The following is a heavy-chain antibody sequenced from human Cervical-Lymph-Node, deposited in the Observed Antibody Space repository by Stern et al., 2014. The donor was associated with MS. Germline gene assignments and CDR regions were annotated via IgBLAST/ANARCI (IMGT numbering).Heavy chain of an antibody. Sequence: VQLVESGGGVVQPGRSLRLSCAAFGFTFNTSVMHWVRQAPGKGLEWVAVISHDGSDENFADSVKGRFTISRDNSKNTLYLQMNSLRVEDTAVYYCARGRRSRYCFSNSCYYNWFDTWGQGILVTVSS. CDR3: ARGRRSRYCFSNSCYYNWFDT. V-gene: IGHV3-30-3*01. CDR1: GFTFNTSV. CDR2: ISHDGSDE. D-gene: IGHD2-2*01. J-gene: IGHJ5*02.